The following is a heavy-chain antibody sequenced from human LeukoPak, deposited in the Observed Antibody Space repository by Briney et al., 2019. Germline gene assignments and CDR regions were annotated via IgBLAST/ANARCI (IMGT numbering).Heavy chain of an antibody. V-gene: IGHV3-23*01. CDR2: ISGSGGST. CDR3: AKDPSMIVVVTPR. J-gene: IGHJ4*02. Sequence: PGGSLRLSCAASGFTFSSYAMSWVRQAPVKGLERVSAISGSGGSTYYADSVKGRFTISRDNSKNTLYLQMNSLRAEDTAVYYCAKDPSMIVVVTPRWGQGTLVTVSS. D-gene: IGHD3-22*01. CDR1: GFTFSSYA.